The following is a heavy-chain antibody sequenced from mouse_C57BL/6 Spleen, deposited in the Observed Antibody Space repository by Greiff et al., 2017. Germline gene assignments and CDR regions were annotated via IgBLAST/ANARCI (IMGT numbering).Heavy chain of an antibody. D-gene: IGHD3-2*02. V-gene: IGHV1-50*01. Sequence: VQLQQPGAELVKPGASVKLSCKASGYTFTSSWMQWVKQRPGQGLEWIGEIDPSDSYTNYNQKFKGKATLTVDTSSSTAYMQLSSLTSEDSAVYYCARLRRPLYYFDYWGQGTTLTVSS. CDR2: IDPSDSYT. CDR1: GYTFTSSW. J-gene: IGHJ2*01. CDR3: ARLRRPLYYFDY.